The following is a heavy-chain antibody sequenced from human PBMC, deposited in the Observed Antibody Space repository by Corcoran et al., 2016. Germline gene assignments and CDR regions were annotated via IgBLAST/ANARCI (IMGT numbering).Heavy chain of an antibody. CDR1: GGSISSSSYY. CDR3: ARDPQGMVRGRSFDY. V-gene: IGHV4-39*07. J-gene: IGHJ4*02. D-gene: IGHD3-10*01. Sequence: QLQLQESGPGLVKPSETLSLTCTVSGGSISSSSYYWGGIRQPPGKGLEWIGSIYYSGSTYYNPSLKSRVTISVDTSKNQFSLKLSSVTAADTAVYYCARDPQGMVRGRSFDYWGQGTLVTVSS. CDR2: IYYSGST.